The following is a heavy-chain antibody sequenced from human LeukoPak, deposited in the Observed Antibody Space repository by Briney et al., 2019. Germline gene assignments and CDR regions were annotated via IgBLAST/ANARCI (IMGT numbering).Heavy chain of an antibody. D-gene: IGHD5-24*01. CDR1: GLTVSSNY. CDR3: TRTFLSGDGYKVGYFDY. CDR2: IYSSGST. V-gene: IGHV3-53*01. J-gene: IGHJ4*02. Sequence: GGSLRLSCAASGLTVSSNYMSWVRQAPGKGLEWVSLIYSSGSTYYADSVKGRFTISRDNSKNTLFLQMDSLTAEDTAMYYCTRTFLSGDGYKVGYFDYWGQGTLVTVSS.